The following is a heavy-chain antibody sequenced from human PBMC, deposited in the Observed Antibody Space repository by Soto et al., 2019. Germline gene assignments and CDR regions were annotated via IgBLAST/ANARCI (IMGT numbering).Heavy chain of an antibody. J-gene: IGHJ5*02. CDR1: GGSISSGDYY. V-gene: IGHV4-30-4*02. D-gene: IGHD3-9*01. CDR2: IYYSGST. Sequence: SETLSLTCTVSGGSISSGDYYWSWIRQPPGKGLEWIGYIYYSGSTYYNPSLKSRVTISVDTSKNQFSLKLSSVTAADTAVYYCARGVVGDDILTGYYRYNWFDPWGQGTLVTVSS. CDR3: ARGVVGDDILTGYYRYNWFDP.